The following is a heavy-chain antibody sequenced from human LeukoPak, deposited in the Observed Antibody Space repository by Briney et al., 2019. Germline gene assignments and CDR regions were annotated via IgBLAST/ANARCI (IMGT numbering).Heavy chain of an antibody. CDR3: ARDTRHAFDI. Sequence: PGGSLRLSCAASAFIFSSYSMNWVRQAPGKGLEWVSYISSSSSTIYYADPVKGRFTISRDNAKNSLYLQMNSLRAEDTAVYYCARDTRHAFDIWGQGTMVTVSS. V-gene: IGHV3-48*04. CDR2: ISSSSSTI. CDR1: AFIFSSYS. J-gene: IGHJ3*02.